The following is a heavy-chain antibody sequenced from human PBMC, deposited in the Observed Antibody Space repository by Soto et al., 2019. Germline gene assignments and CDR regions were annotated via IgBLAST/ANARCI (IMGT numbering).Heavy chain of an antibody. CDR2: IIPIFGTA. CDR3: ARMKSIAIFGVVPADYSYYYGMDV. D-gene: IGHD3-3*01. CDR1: RGTVSSCS. Sequence: ASVKVSCKASRGTVSSCSISWVQQAAGRGREWMGGIIPIFGTANYAQKFQGRVTITADESTSTDYMARSSLRSEDTAVYYCARMKSIAIFGVVPADYSYYYGMDVWGQGTTVTVSS. J-gene: IGHJ6*02. V-gene: IGHV1-69*13.